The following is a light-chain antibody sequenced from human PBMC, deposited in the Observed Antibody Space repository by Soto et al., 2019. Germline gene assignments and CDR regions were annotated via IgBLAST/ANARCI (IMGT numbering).Light chain of an antibody. V-gene: IGKV3-11*01. CDR2: DAS. Sequence: EIVLTQSPATLTLSPGERATLSCRASQSVSSYLAWYQQKPGQAPRLLIYDASNRATGIPARFSGSGSGTDFTLTISSLEPEDLAIYYCQQRSNWPPVTFGGGTMVEIK. J-gene: IGKJ4*01. CDR3: QQRSNWPPVT. CDR1: QSVSSY.